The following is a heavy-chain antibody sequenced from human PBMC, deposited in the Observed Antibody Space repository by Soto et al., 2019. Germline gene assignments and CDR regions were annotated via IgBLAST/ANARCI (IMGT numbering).Heavy chain of an antibody. J-gene: IGHJ4*02. CDR2: IRSSDNTR. CDR1: GFRFSDYY. V-gene: IGHV3-11*01. D-gene: IGHD2-2*01. Sequence: LRLSCAASGFRFSDYYMSWIRQAPGKGLEWVSYIRSSDNTRYYADSVKGRFTISRDNAKNSLYLQMNSLRAEDTAVYYCARGNALYDYWGQGILVTVSS. CDR3: ARGNALYDY.